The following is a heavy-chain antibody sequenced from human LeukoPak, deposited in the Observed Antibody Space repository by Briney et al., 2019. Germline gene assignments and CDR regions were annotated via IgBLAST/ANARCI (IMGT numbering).Heavy chain of an antibody. CDR1: GGSFSGYY. V-gene: IGHV4-34*01. Sequence: SETLSLTCAVYGGSFSGYYWSWIRQPPGKGLEWIGEINHSGSTNYNPSLKSRVTISVDTSKNQFSLKLSSVTAADTAVYYCARGKGSYSSSPPRWFDPWGQGTLVTVSS. CDR2: INHSGST. J-gene: IGHJ5*02. CDR3: ARGKGSYSSSPPRWFDP. D-gene: IGHD6-6*01.